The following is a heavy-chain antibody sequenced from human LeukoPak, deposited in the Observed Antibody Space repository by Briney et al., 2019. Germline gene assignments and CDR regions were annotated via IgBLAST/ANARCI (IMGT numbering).Heavy chain of an antibody. J-gene: IGHJ4*01. D-gene: IGHD3-10*01. Sequence: GGSLRLSCAAPGFTFSSYAMSWVRQAPGKGLEWVSAISGSGGSTYYADSVKGRFTISRDNSKNTLYLQMNSLRAEDTAVYYCAKDTSSYYYGSGSYYSPFDYWGQGTLVTVSS. V-gene: IGHV3-23*01. CDR1: GFTFSSYA. CDR2: ISGSGGST. CDR3: AKDTSSYYYGSGSYYSPFDY.